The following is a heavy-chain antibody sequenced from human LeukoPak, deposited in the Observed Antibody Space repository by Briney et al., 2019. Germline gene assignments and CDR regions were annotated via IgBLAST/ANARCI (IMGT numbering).Heavy chain of an antibody. CDR3: ARDGSVLLWFGDPKRGFDY. Sequence: ASVKVSCKAPGYTFTSYYMHWVRQAPGQGLEWMGIINPSGGSTSYAQKFQGRVTMTRDMSTSTVYMELSSLRSEDTAVYYCARDGSVLLWFGDPKRGFDYWGQGTLVTVSS. CDR1: GYTFTSYY. J-gene: IGHJ4*02. D-gene: IGHD3-10*01. CDR2: INPSGGST. V-gene: IGHV1-46*01.